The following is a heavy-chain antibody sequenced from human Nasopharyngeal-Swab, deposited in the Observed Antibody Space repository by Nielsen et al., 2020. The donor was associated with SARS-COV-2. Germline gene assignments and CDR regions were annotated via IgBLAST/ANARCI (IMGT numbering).Heavy chain of an antibody. V-gene: IGHV4-34*01. Sequence: SETLSLTCAVYGGSFSGYYWGWIRQPPGKGLEWIGEINHSGSTNYNPSLKSRVTISVDTSKNQFSLKLSSVTAADTAVYYCAGLRYSYGYNAFDIWGQGTMVTVSS. D-gene: IGHD5-18*01. J-gene: IGHJ3*02. CDR1: GGSFSGYY. CDR2: INHSGST. CDR3: AGLRYSYGYNAFDI.